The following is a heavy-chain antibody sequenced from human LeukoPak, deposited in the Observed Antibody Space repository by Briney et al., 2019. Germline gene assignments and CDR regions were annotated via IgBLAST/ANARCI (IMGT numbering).Heavy chain of an antibody. CDR1: GGSISSSSYY. CDR3: ARRLLLWFGELSTFDP. Sequence: SETLSLTCTVSGGSISSSSYYWGWIRQPPGKGLEWIGSIYYSGSTYYNPSLKSRVTISVDTSKNQFSLKLSSVTAADTAVYYCARRLLLWFGELSTFDPWGQGTLVTVSS. D-gene: IGHD3-10*01. V-gene: IGHV4-39*07. CDR2: IYYSGST. J-gene: IGHJ5*02.